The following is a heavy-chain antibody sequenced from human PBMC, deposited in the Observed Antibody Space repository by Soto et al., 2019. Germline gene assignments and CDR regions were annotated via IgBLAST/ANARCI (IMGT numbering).Heavy chain of an antibody. CDR2: SYHSGST. CDR3: ARVSGSYYYGMDV. CDR1: GGSISSSNW. Sequence: QVQLQESGPGLVKPSGALCLTCAVSGGSISSSNWWSWVRQPPGKGLEWIGESYHSGSTKYNPSLKSRVTISVDKSKNQFSLKLSSVTAADTAVYYCARVSGSYYYGMDVWGQGTTVTVSS. V-gene: IGHV4-4*02. J-gene: IGHJ6*02.